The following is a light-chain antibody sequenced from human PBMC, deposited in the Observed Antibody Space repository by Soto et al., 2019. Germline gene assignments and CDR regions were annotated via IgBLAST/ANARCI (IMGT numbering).Light chain of an antibody. J-gene: IGKJ4*01. Sequence: VLTQSACTLSLSPGERAALSCRASQSLSSSCLAWYQQRPGQAPRLLIYDASTRATGIPDRFSGSGSGTDFTLTISRLEPEDFAVYFCQQCGGAPLTFGGGTKVDIK. CDR3: QQCGGAPLT. V-gene: IGKV3-20*01. CDR1: QSLSSSC. CDR2: DAS.